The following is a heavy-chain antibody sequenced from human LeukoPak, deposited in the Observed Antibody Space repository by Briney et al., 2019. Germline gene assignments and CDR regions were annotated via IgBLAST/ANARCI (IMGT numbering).Heavy chain of an antibody. Sequence: DSVKGRFTISRDNPKNTLYLQVNSLRAEDTAVYFCAKDVPAAYFDYWGQGTLVTVSS. J-gene: IGHJ4*02. D-gene: IGHD2-2*01. V-gene: IGHV3-30*02. CDR3: AKDVPAAYFDY.